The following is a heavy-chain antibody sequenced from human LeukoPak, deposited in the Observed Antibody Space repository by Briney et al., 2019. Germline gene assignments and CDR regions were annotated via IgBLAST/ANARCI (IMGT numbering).Heavy chain of an antibody. V-gene: IGHV3-23*01. CDR2: ISGSGGST. CDR1: GFTFSSYA. Sequence: GGSLRLSCAASGFTFSSYAMSWVRQAPGKGLECVSAISGSGGSTYYADSVKGRFTISRDNSKNTLYLQMNSLRAEDTAVYYCAKIPIVNDILTGYPYWGQGTLVTVSS. D-gene: IGHD3-9*01. CDR3: AKIPIVNDILTGYPY. J-gene: IGHJ4*02.